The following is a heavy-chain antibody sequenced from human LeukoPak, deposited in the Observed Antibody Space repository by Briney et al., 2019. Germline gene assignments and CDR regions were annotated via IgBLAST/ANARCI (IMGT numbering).Heavy chain of an antibody. CDR2: IKSDGNT. D-gene: IGHD3-22*01. CDR3: ARAPSEIGGYYPEYFRH. CDR1: GFTFSRYW. V-gene: IGHV3-74*01. Sequence: GGSQRLSCAASGFTFSRYWMHWVRQAPGKGLVWVSRIKSDGNTNYADSVKGRFTISRDNAKNTVSLQMNSLRAEDTGVYFCARAPSEIGGYYPEYFRHWGQGTLVTVSS. J-gene: IGHJ1*01.